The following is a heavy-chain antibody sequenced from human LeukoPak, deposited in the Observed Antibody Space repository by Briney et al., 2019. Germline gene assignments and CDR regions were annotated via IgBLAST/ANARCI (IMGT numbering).Heavy chain of an antibody. J-gene: IGHJ5*02. Sequence: GGSLRLSCAASGFTFHDYAMHWVRQAPGKGLEWVSCISWNSGSIGYADSVKGRFTISRDNAKNSLYLQMNSLRAEDTALYYCANGIRYFDWLSFFDPWGQGTLVTVSS. CDR1: GFTFHDYA. CDR3: ANGIRYFDWLSFFDP. V-gene: IGHV3-9*01. D-gene: IGHD3-9*01. CDR2: ISWNSGSI.